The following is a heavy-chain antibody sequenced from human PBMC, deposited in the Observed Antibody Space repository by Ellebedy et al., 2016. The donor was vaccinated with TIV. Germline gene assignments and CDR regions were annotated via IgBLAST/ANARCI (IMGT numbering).Heavy chain of an antibody. CDR3: ARCVVAHAAFDI. CDR2: ISGSRSYI. Sequence: GESLKISCVVSGFRFSDHYMNWVRQAPGKGLEWVSSISGSRSYIYYADSVKGRFTISRDNAKNSLYLQMNSLRGEDTAVYYCARCVVAHAAFDIWGQGTMVTVSS. J-gene: IGHJ3*02. D-gene: IGHD2-15*01. CDR1: GFRFSDHY. V-gene: IGHV3-21*01.